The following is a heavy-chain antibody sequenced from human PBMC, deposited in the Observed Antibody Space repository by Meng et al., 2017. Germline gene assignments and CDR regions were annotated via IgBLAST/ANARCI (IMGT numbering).Heavy chain of an antibody. J-gene: IGHJ4*02. V-gene: IGHV4-59*12. CDR1: GGSISSYY. Sequence: SETLSLTCTVSGGSISSYYRSWIRQPPGKGLEWIGYIYYSGSTNYNPSLKSRVTISVDTSKNQFSLKLSSVTAADTAVYYCARVGVNYYGSATDDYWGQGTLVTVSS. CDR3: ARVGVNYYGSATDDY. CDR2: IYYSGST. D-gene: IGHD3-10*01.